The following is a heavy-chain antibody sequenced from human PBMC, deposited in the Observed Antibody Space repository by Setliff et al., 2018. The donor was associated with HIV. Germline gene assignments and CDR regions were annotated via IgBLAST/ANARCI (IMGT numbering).Heavy chain of an antibody. Sequence: SETLSLTCTVSGASITSHYWSWIRQSPGRELEWIGYIYSTGSTNYNPSLQSRVSISLDASKNKFSLKLKSVTAADTAVYYCARRYKGAYYYDSRGAAFDIWGQGTMVTVSS. D-gene: IGHD3-22*01. CDR2: IYSTGST. CDR1: GASITSHY. CDR3: ARRYKGAYYYDSRGAAFDI. J-gene: IGHJ3*02. V-gene: IGHV4-59*11.